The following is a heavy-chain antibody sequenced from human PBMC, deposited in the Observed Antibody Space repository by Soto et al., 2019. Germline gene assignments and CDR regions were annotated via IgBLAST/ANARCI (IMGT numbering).Heavy chain of an antibody. CDR3: AGGPEATSPPRRDS. CDR1: RFTFRSHS. CDR2: IDAGGGNT. Sequence: EVQLLESGGGLVQPGGSLRLSCAASRFTFRSHSMSWVRQAPGKGLEWVSAIDAGGGNTLYAVSVKGRFTISRDNPKNTLYLQRSGLGAEDTALHYCAGGPEATSPPRRDSGGEGTLVTVSS. J-gene: IGHJ4*02. V-gene: IGHV3-23*01. D-gene: IGHD5-12*01.